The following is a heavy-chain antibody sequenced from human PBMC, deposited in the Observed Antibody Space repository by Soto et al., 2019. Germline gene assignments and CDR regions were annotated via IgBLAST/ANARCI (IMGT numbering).Heavy chain of an antibody. CDR2: IYSGGST. Sequence: GGSLRLSCAASGFTVSSNYMSWVRQAPGKGLEWVSVIYSGGSTYYADSVKGRFTISRDNSKNTLYLQMNSLRAEDTAVYYCARTGGRDGYNPFDYWGQGTLVTVSS. CDR1: GFTVSSNY. V-gene: IGHV3-66*01. D-gene: IGHD5-12*01. J-gene: IGHJ4*02. CDR3: ARTGGRDGYNPFDY.